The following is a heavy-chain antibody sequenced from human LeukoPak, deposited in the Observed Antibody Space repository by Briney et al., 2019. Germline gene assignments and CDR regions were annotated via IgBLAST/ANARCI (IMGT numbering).Heavy chain of an antibody. V-gene: IGHV3-30*03. J-gene: IGHJ4*02. CDR3: ARGERGSYFGY. CDR2: ISYDGSNK. Sequence: GGSLRLSCAASGFTFSSYGMHWVRQAPGKGLEWVAVISYDGSNKYYADSVKGRFTISRDNSKNTLYLQMNSLRAEDTAVYYCARGERGSYFGYWGQGTLVTVSS. D-gene: IGHD3-16*01. CDR1: GFTFSSYG.